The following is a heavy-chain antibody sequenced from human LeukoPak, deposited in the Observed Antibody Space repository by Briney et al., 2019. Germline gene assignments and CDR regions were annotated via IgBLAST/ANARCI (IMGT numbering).Heavy chain of an antibody. CDR2: ISSSGSTI. J-gene: IGHJ4*02. CDR1: GFTFSSYE. Sequence: GGSLRLSCAASGFTFSSYEMNWVRQAPGKGLEWVSYISSSGSTIYYADSVKGRFTISRDNAKNSLYLQMNSLRAEDTAVYYCARALGNSYGPGYFDYWGQGTLVTVSS. D-gene: IGHD5-18*01. CDR3: ARALGNSYGPGYFDY. V-gene: IGHV3-48*03.